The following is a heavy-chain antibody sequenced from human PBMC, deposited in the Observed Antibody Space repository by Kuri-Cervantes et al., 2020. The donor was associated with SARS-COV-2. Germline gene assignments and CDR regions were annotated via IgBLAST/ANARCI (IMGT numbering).Heavy chain of an antibody. CDR1: GYSFTSYW. D-gene: IGHD2-21*02. CDR3: ARLRICGGDCSPSFDY. J-gene: IGHJ4*02. V-gene: IGHV5-10-1*01. Sequence: GGSLRLSCKGSGYSFTSYWISWVRQMPEKGLEWMGRIDPSDSYTNYSPSFQGHVTISADKSISTAYLQWSSLKASDTAMYYCARLRICGGDCSPSFDYWGQGTLVTVSS. CDR2: IDPSDSYT.